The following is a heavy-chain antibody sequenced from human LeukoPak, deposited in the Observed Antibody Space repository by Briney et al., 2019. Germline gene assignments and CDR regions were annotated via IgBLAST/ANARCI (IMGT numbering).Heavy chain of an antibody. V-gene: IGHV4-30-2*01. CDR2: IYHSGST. CDR1: GGSISSGSYS. J-gene: IGHJ5*02. D-gene: IGHD2-15*01. CDR3: ARELGYCSGGSCYDWFDP. Sequence: SQTLSLTCAVSGGSISSGSYSWSWIRQPPGKGLEWIGYIYHSGSTYYNPSLKSRVTISVDRSKNQFSLKLSSVTAADTAVYYCARELGYCSGGSCYDWFDPWGQGTLVTVSS.